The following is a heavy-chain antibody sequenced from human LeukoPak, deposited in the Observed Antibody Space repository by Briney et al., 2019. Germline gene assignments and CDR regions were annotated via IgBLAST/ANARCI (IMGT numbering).Heavy chain of an antibody. CDR1: GFTFSDYY. J-gene: IGHJ4*02. CDR3: ATSGGYGYYLDY. CDR2: ISGSGGST. Sequence: GGSLRLSCAASGFTFSDYYMSWIRQAPGKGLKWVSAISGSGGSTYYADSVKGRFTISRDNSKNTLYLQMNSLRAEDTAVYYCATSGGYGYYLDYWGQGTLVTVSS. V-gene: IGHV3-23*01. D-gene: IGHD1-26*01.